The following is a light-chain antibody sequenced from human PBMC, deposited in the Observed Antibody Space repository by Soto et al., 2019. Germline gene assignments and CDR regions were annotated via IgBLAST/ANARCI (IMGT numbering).Light chain of an antibody. CDR2: EVN. CDR3: SSYTGSTTLEMI. J-gene: IGLJ2*01. Sequence: QSALTQPASVSGSLGQSITISCTGTSSDVGAYNIVSWYQQYPGRAPKLMIYEVNSRPSGVSDRFSGSKSGNTASLTISGLQAEDEADYYCSSYTGSTTLEMIFGGGTKLTVL. V-gene: IGLV2-14*01. CDR1: SSDVGAYNI.